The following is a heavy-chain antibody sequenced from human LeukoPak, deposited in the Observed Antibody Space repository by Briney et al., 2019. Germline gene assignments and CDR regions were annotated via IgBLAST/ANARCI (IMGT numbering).Heavy chain of an antibody. V-gene: IGHV4-59*08. CDR1: GGSISSYY. J-gene: IGHJ3*02. CDR2: IYYSGST. Sequence: PSETLSLTCTVSGGSISSYYWSWIRQPPGKALEWIGYIYYSGSTNYNPSLNSRVTISVDTSKNQFSLKLSSVTAADTAVYFCARHETPVGSGWYWGRDAFDIWGQGTMVTVSS. D-gene: IGHD6-19*01. CDR3: ARHETPVGSGWYWGRDAFDI.